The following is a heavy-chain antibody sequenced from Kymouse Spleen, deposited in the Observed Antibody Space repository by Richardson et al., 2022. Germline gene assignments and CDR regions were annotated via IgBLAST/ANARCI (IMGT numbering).Heavy chain of an antibody. J-gene: IGHJ5*02. CDR1: GGSFSGYY. CDR3: ARGNILTGYYNFYWFDP. Sequence: QVQLQQWGAGLLKPSETLSLTCAVYGGSFSGYYWSWIRQPPGKGLEWIGEINHSGSTNYNPSLKSRVTISVDTSKNQFSLKLSSVTAADTAVYYCARGNILTGYYNFYWFDPWGQGTLVTVSS. D-gene: IGHD3-9*01. CDR2: INHSGST. V-gene: IGHV4-34*01.